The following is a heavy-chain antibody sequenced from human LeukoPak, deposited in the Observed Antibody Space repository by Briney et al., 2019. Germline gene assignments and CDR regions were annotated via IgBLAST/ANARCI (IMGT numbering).Heavy chain of an antibody. CDR1: GGSFSGYY. Sequence: SETLSLTCAVYGGSFSGYYWSWIRQPPGKGLKWIGEINHSGSTNYNPSLKSRVTISVDTSKNQFSLKLSSVTAADTAVYYCARVRLPGIEEGVWYFDLWGRGALVTVSS. V-gene: IGHV4-34*01. CDR3: ARVRLPGIEEGVWYFDL. D-gene: IGHD3-16*01. J-gene: IGHJ2*01. CDR2: INHSGST.